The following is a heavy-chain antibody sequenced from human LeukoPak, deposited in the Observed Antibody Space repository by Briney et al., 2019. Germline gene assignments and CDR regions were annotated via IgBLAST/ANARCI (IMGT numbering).Heavy chain of an antibody. Sequence: SSETLSLTCSVSGGSITSYYWFWIRQPPGKGLEWIGYFYYSGSTNYNPSLKSRVTISVDTSKNQFSLKLSSVTAADTAVYYCARLQWLVLDYWGQGTLVTVSS. D-gene: IGHD6-19*01. CDR1: GGSITSYY. CDR3: ARLQWLVLDY. V-gene: IGHV4-59*12. CDR2: FYYSGST. J-gene: IGHJ4*02.